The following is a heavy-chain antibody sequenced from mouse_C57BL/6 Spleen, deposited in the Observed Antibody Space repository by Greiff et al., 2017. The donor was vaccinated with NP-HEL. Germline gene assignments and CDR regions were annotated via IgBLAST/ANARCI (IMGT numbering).Heavy chain of an antibody. CDR1: GFTFSSYT. CDR3: ARLTGTKAMDY. CDR2: ISGGGSNT. D-gene: IGHD4-1*01. J-gene: IGHJ4*01. V-gene: IGHV5-9*01. Sequence: EVKVVESGGGLVKPGGSLKLSCAASGFTFSSYTMSWVRQTPEKRLEWVATISGGGSNTYYPDSVKGRFTISRDNAKNTLYLQMSSLRSEDTALYYCARLTGTKAMDYWGQGTSVTVSS.